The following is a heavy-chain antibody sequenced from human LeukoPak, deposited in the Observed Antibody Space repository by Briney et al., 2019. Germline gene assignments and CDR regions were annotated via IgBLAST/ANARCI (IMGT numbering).Heavy chain of an antibody. D-gene: IGHD1-26*01. CDR3: ARDRGATIDY. Sequence: SSETLSLTCAVYGGSFSGYYWSWIRQPPGKGLEWIGEINHSGSTNYNPSLKSRVTISVDTSKNQFSLKLSSVTAADTAVYYCARDRGATIDYWGQGTLVTVSS. V-gene: IGHV4-34*01. CDR1: GGSFSGYY. J-gene: IGHJ4*02. CDR2: INHSGST.